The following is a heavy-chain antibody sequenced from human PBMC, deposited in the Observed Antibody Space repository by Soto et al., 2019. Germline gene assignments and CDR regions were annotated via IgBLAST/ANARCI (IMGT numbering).Heavy chain of an antibody. CDR2: IYYSGST. CDR1: GGSISSYY. V-gene: IGHV4-59*01. D-gene: IGHD3-9*01. CDR3: ARDVGYFDWLLSSYYYYGMDV. J-gene: IGHJ6*02. Sequence: SETLSLTCTVSGGSISSYYWSWIRQPPGKGLEWIGYIYYSGSTNYNPSLKSRVTISVDTSKNQFSLKLSSVTAADTAVYYCARDVGYFDWLLSSYYYYGMDVWGQGTTVTVSS.